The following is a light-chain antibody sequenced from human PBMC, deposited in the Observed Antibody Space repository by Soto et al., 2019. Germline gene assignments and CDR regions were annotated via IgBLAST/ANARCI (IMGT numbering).Light chain of an antibody. CDR3: SSYTSSSPPYV. V-gene: IGLV2-14*01. CDR2: EVS. Sequence: QSALTQPASVSGSPGQSITISCTGTSSDVGGYNYVSWYQQHPGKAPKLMIYEVSNRPSGVSNRFSGSKSGNTASLTISGLQAEDEADYSCSSYTSSSPPYVFGTGTKVTAL. J-gene: IGLJ1*01. CDR1: SSDVGGYNY.